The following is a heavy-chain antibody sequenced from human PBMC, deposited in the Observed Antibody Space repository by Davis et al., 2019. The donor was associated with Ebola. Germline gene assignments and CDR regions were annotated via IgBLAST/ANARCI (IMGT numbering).Heavy chain of an antibody. V-gene: IGHV3-15*01. CDR2: IKSKTDGGTT. D-gene: IGHD6-25*01. J-gene: IGHJ6*02. CDR1: GFTVSSNY. Sequence: GESLKISCAASGFTVSSNYMSWVRQAPGKGLEWVGRIKSKTDGGTTDYAAPVKGRFTISRDDSKNTLYLQMNSLKTEDTAVYYCTTDKADVADYYYYYGMDVWGQGTTVTVSS. CDR3: TTDKADVADYYYYYGMDV.